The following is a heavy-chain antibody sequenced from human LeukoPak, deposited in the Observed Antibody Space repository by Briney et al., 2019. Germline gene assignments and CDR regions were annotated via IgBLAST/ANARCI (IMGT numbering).Heavy chain of an antibody. CDR2: IIPIFGTT. CDR3: ARVVTPRYCSTTSCYWKGWFDP. CDR1: GGTLSRYA. D-gene: IGHD2-2*01. Sequence: EASVKASCKASGGTLSRYAISWVRQAPGQGLEWMGGIIPIFGTTNYAQKFQGRVTITADESTSTAYMELSSLRSDDTAVYNCARVVTPRYCSTTSCYWKGWFDPWGQGTLVTVSS. J-gene: IGHJ5*02. V-gene: IGHV1-69*13.